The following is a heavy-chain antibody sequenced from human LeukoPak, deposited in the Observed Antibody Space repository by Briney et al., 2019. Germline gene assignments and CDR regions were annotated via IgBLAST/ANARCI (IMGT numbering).Heavy chain of an antibody. CDR2: IIPILGIA. J-gene: IGHJ4*02. CDR3: AGSRGGATTQYNY. V-gene: IGHV1-69*04. D-gene: IGHD5-12*01. CDR1: GGTFSSYA. Sequence: SVEVSCKASGGTFSSYAISWVGQAPGQGLEWMGRIIPILGIANYAQKFQGRVTITADKSTSTAYMELSSLRSEDTAVYYCAGSRGGATTQYNYWGQGTLVTVSS.